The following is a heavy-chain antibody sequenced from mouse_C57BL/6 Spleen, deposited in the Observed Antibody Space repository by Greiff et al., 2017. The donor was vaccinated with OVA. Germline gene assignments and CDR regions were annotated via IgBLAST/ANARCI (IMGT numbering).Heavy chain of an antibody. D-gene: IGHD2-3*01. J-gene: IGHJ1*03. V-gene: IGHV2-9-1*01. CDR3: ARSGGGYYSLYWYFDV. CDR2: IWTGGGT. CDR1: GFSLTSYA. Sequence: VKLVESGPGLVAPSQSLSITCTVSGFSLTSYAISWVRQPPGKGLEWLGVIWTGGGTNYNSALKSRLSISKDNSKSQVFLKMNSLQTDDTARYYCARSGGGYYSLYWYFDVWGTGTTVTVSS.